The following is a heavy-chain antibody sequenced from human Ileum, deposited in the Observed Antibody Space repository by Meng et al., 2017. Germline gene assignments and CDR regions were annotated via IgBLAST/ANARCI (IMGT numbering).Heavy chain of an antibody. CDR2: ISHSGSA. V-gene: IGHV4-4*02. Sequence: PLEGSGPGLVRPSGTLSLTCAVSSGSISSNTYWSWVRQPPGKGLEWIGQISHSGSAYYNPSLKSRVTMSVDKSKSQFSLMLTSVTAADTAIYYCARHGGYSQDYWGQGSLVTVSS. J-gene: IGHJ4*02. D-gene: IGHD4-23*01. CDR3: ARHGGYSQDY. CDR1: SGSISSNTY.